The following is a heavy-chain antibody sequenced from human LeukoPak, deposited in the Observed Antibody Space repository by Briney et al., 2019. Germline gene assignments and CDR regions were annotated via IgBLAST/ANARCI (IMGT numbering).Heavy chain of an antibody. D-gene: IGHD3-16*02. Sequence: GGSLRLSCAASGFTFSSFEMTWVRQAPGKGLEWISYISSSGSTRYYADSVKGRFTISRDNSKNTLYLQMNSLRAEDTAVYYCASGRLRLGELSPFDYWGQGTLVTVSS. CDR3: ASGRLRLGELSPFDY. J-gene: IGHJ4*02. CDR2: ISSSGSTR. V-gene: IGHV3-48*03. CDR1: GFTFSSFE.